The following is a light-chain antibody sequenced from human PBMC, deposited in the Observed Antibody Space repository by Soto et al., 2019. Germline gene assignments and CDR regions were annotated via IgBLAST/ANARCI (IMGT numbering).Light chain of an antibody. CDR2: DAS. V-gene: IGKV3-11*01. J-gene: IGKJ4*01. CDR3: QQRSNWPPT. Sequence: EIVLTQSPVTLSLYPGERATLSCRASQSVSSYLAWYQQKPGQAPRLLIYDASNRATGIPARFSGSGSGTDFTLTISSLEPEDFAVYYCQQRSNWPPTFGGGTKVEIK. CDR1: QSVSSY.